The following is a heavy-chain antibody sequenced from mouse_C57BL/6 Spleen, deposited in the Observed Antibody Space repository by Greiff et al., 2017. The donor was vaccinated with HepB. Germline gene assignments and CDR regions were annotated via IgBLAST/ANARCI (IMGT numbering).Heavy chain of an antibody. D-gene: IGHD4-1*01. CDR2: ISSGSSTI. CDR3: ARGLTGGFDY. J-gene: IGHJ2*01. Sequence: EVQLVESGGGLVKPGGSLKLSCAASGFTFSDYGMHWVRQAPEKGLEWVAYISSGSSTIYYADTVKGRFTISRDNAKNTLCLQMTSLRSEDTAMYYCARGLTGGFDYWGQGTTLTVSS. CDR1: GFTFSDYG. V-gene: IGHV5-17*01.